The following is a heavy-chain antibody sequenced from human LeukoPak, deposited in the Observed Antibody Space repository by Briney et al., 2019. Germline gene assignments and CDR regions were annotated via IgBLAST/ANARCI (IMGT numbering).Heavy chain of an antibody. J-gene: IGHJ4*02. CDR2: ISYIGST. CDR1: GGSFSSHY. Sequence: PSETLSLTCTVSGGSFSSHYWSWIRQPPGKGLEWIGYISYIGSTNYNPSLKSRVTISVDTSKNQFSLKLSSVTAADTAVYYCARGYGMTPYYFDYWGQGTLVTVSS. CDR3: ARGYGMTPYYFDY. D-gene: IGHD3-16*01. V-gene: IGHV4-59*11.